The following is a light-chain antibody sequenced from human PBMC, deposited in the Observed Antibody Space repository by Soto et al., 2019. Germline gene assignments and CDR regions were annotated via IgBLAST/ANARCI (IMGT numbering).Light chain of an antibody. J-gene: IGLJ2*01. CDR3: QSYDIKLSSPV. V-gene: IGLV1-40*01. CDR1: TSSIGAGYD. CDR2: ANT. Sequence: QSVLTQPPSVAGSPGQSGTSSCSGNTSSIGAGYDVHWYQQFPGTAPRLVIHANTNRPSGVPDRFSGSKSGTSASLAITGLQADDEADYHCQSYDIKLSSPVFGGGTQRPS.